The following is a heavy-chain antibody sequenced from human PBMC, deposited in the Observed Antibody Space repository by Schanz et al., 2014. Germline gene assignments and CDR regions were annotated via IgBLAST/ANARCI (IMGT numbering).Heavy chain of an antibody. CDR2: MYHSGSS. Sequence: QVQLQESGPGLVKPSETLSLTCTVSGGSISSHFWSWIRQPPGKGLEWIGYMYHSGSSNYNPSLRSRVTIAVNASKNQFSLRLSTVTAADTAVYYCARLGSPHCATSDCHHDWFGPWGQGTLVTVS. J-gene: IGHJ5*02. V-gene: IGHV4-59*08. CDR3: ARLGSPHCATSDCHHDWFGP. CDR1: GGSISSHF. D-gene: IGHD1-26*01.